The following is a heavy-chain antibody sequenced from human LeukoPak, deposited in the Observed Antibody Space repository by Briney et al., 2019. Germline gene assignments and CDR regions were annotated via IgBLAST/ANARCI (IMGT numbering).Heavy chain of an antibody. CDR1: GGSFNGYY. D-gene: IGHD3-22*01. V-gene: IGHV4-34*01. J-gene: IGHJ4*02. CDR2: TNQRGHT. CDR3: AGMPRFYYSTDLDY. Sequence: SETLSLTCAVYGGSFNGYYCNWIRQPLGKGLEWIGETNQRGHTNYNPSLKSRVTMSVDTSKNQFSLKLSSVTAADTAVYYCAGMPRFYYSTDLDYWGQGTLVTVSS.